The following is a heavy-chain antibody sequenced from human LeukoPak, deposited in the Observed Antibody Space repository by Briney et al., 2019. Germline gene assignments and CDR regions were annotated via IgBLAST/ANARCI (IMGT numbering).Heavy chain of an antibody. J-gene: IGHJ5*02. CDR1: GDSVSSNSAA. Sequence: SQTLSLTCAISGDSVSSNSAAWNWIRQSPSRGLEWLGRTYYRSKWYNDYAVSVKSRITTNPDTSKNQFSLQLNSVTPEDTAVYYCARATLYSSSWRDNWFDPWGQGTLVTVSS. V-gene: IGHV6-1*01. D-gene: IGHD6-13*01. CDR3: ARATLYSSSWRDNWFDP. CDR2: TYYRSKWYN.